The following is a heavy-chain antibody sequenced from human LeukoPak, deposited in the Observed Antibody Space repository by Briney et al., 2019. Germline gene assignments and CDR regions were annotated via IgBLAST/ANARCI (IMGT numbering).Heavy chain of an antibody. CDR2: VYYRSTWLD. Sequence: SQTLSLTCAISGVSVSSNTAAWNWLGQSPARGLEWLGRVYYRSTWLDDYALSLKSRTNINPDTSKNQFSLHLNSVTPEDTAVYYCVRDGEGGLDYFDYWGRGTLVTVSS. CDR1: GVSVSSNTAA. CDR3: VRDGEGGLDYFDY. J-gene: IGHJ4*02. V-gene: IGHV6-1*01. D-gene: IGHD3-16*01.